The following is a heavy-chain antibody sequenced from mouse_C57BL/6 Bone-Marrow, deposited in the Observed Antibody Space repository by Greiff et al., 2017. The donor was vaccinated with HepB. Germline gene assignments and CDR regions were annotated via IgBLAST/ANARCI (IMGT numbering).Heavy chain of an antibody. CDR3: AKDYYGSSYEDYAMDY. CDR2: IWSGGST. J-gene: IGHJ4*01. D-gene: IGHD1-1*01. CDR1: GFSLTSYG. V-gene: IGHV2-4*01. Sequence: QVQLQQSGPGLVQPSQSLSITCTVSGFSLTSYGVHWVRQPPGKGLEWLGVIWSGGSTDYNAAFISRLSISKDNSKSQVFFKMNSLQADDTAIYYCAKDYYGSSYEDYAMDYWGQGTSVTVSS.